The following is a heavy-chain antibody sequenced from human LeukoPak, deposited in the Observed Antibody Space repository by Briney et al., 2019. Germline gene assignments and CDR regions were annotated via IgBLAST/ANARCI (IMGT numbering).Heavy chain of an antibody. Sequence: SQTLSLTCAISGDSVSSNSAAWNWIRQSPSRGLEWLGRTYYRSKWYNDYAVSVKSRITINPDTSKNQCSLQLNSVTPEDTAVYYCARDNYGSGRDETSRYYYGMDVWGQGTTVTVSS. CDR1: GDSVSSNSAA. J-gene: IGHJ6*02. CDR2: TYYRSKWYN. CDR3: ARDNYGSGRDETSRYYYGMDV. V-gene: IGHV6-1*01. D-gene: IGHD3-10*01.